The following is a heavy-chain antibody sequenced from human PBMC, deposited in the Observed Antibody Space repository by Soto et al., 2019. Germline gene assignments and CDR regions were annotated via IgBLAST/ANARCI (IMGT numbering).Heavy chain of an antibody. CDR3: ARTSAAGKYYYGMDV. D-gene: IGHD6-13*01. V-gene: IGHV5-51*01. J-gene: IGHJ6*02. CDR1: GYSFTSYL. CDR2: IYHGDSDT. Sequence: GESLKISCKGSGYSFTSYLIGWVRQMPGKDLEWMGIIYHGDSDTRYSPSFQGQVTISADKSISTAYLQWSSLKASVTSMYYCARTSAAGKYYYGMDVWGQGTTVTVSS.